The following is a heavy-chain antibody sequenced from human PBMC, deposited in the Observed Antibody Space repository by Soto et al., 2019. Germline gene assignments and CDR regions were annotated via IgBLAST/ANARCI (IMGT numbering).Heavy chain of an antibody. J-gene: IGHJ4*02. D-gene: IGHD3-3*01. CDR1: GSTLSDLS. Sequence: ASVKVSCKVSGSTLSDLSMNWVRQAPGKGLEWLGGFDPEDGETLYAKKFQGRVTMSEDTSTDTGFMELSSLRSEDTAVYYCTTSPLENDIDFWSGDSWGQGTLVTVSS. CDR3: TTSPLENDIDFWSGDS. V-gene: IGHV1-24*01. CDR2: FDPEDGET.